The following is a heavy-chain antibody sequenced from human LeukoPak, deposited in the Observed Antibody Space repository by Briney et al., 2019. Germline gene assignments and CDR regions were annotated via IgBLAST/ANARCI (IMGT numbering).Heavy chain of an antibody. V-gene: IGHV4-34*01. D-gene: IGHD4-11*01. CDR3: ARVGSNYDAFDI. CDR2: IYYSGST. CDR1: GGSFSGYL. Sequence: SETLSLTCAVYGGSFSGYLWSWIRQPPGKGLEWIGSIYYSGSTSYNPSLESRVTMSVDTSKNQFSLRLTSVTAADTAVYYCARVGSNYDAFDIWGQGTMVTVSS. J-gene: IGHJ3*02.